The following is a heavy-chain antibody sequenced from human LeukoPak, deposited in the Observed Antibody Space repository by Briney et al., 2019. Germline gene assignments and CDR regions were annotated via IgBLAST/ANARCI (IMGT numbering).Heavy chain of an antibody. Sequence: SSETLSLTCTVSGGSISSYYWSWIRQPPGKGLEWIGYIYYSGSTNYNPSLKSRVTISVDTPKNQFSLKLSSVTAADTAVYYCARLPSRYGYDYWGQGTLVTVSS. J-gene: IGHJ4*02. CDR1: GGSISSYY. CDR2: IYYSGST. V-gene: IGHV4-59*01. CDR3: ARLPSRYGYDY. D-gene: IGHD5-24*01.